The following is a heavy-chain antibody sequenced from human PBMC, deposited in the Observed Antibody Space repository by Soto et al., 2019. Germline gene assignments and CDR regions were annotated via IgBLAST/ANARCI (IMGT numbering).Heavy chain of an antibody. V-gene: IGHV3-21*01. CDR3: ATTRGYSNSPLGI. CDR1: GFTFIDYS. J-gene: IGHJ4*02. Sequence: PGGSLRLSCAASGFTFIDYSMNWVRQAPGKGLEWVSTISSSSSYIYYADSVKGRFTISRDNSKNSLYLQMNSLRVEDTAVYYCATTRGYSNSPLGIWGQGTLVTVSS. CDR2: ISSSSSYI. D-gene: IGHD6-13*01.